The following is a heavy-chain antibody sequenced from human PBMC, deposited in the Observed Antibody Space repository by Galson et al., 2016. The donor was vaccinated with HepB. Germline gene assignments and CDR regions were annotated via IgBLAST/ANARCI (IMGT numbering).Heavy chain of an antibody. CDR2: IYHNGAT. CDR3: ARPTPRRLSNGFYSPPPDF. D-gene: IGHD2-15*01. Sequence: SETLSLTCAVSGGSITTTGVYWAWMRQPPGQELQWVGSIYHNGATYYDPSFKTRVTVSVDTSKNQFSLNLASVTASDTAVYYCARPTPRRLSNGFYSPPPDFWGQGILVAVSS. V-gene: IGHV4-39*01. CDR1: GGSITTTGVY. J-gene: IGHJ4*02.